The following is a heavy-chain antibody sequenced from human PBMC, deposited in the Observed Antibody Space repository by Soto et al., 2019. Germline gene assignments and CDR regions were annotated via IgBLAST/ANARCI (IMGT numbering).Heavy chain of an antibody. CDR3: AKSYDSSAYFDY. V-gene: IGHV3-30*18. J-gene: IGHJ4*02. D-gene: IGHD3-22*01. CDR2: ISYDGSNK. Sequence: QVQLVESGGGVVQPGRSLRLSCAASGFTFSSYGMHWVRQAPGKGLEWVAVISYDGSNKYYADSVKGRFTISRDNSKNTLYLQMNSLRAEDTAVYYCAKSYDSSAYFDYWGQGTLVTVSS. CDR1: GFTFSSYG.